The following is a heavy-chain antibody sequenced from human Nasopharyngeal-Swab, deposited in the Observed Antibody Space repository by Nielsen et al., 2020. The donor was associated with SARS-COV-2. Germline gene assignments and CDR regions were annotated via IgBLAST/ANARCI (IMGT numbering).Heavy chain of an antibody. CDR3: ARELYSYGYRALGY. CDR1: GYTFTSYA. Sequence: ASVKVSCKASGYTFTSYAVNWVRQAPGQGLEWMGWINTNTGNPTYAQGFTGRFVFSLDTSVSTAYLQISSLKAEDTAVYYCARELYSYGYRALGYWGQGTLVTVSS. CDR2: INTNTGNP. V-gene: IGHV7-4-1*02. D-gene: IGHD5-18*01. J-gene: IGHJ4*02.